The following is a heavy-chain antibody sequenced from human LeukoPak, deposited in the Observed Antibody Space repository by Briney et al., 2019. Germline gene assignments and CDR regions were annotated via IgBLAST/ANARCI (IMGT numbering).Heavy chain of an antibody. D-gene: IGHD2-2*01. CDR1: GGSFSGYY. V-gene: IGHV4-34*01. CDR2: INHSGST. CDR3: ARVGDIVVVPAYNWFEL. J-gene: IGHJ5*02. Sequence: PSETLSLTCAVYGGSFSGYYWSWIRQPPGKGLEWIGEINHSGSTNYNPSLKSRVTIPVKKTKNQFSLKLSSVTDADTAVYYCARVGDIVVVPAYNWFELWGQGTLVTVSS.